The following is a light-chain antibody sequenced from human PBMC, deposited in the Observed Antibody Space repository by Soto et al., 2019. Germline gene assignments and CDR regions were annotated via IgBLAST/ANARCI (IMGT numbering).Light chain of an antibody. CDR1: PSVSSSY. Sequence: EIVLTQSPGTLSLSPGERATLSCRASPSVSSSYLAWYQQKPGQAPRLLIYGASSRATGIPDRFSGSGSVTDFTLTISRLEPEDFAVYDCQDYGSCPWTFGQGTNVEIK. CDR3: QDYGSCPWT. V-gene: IGKV3-20*01. J-gene: IGKJ1*01. CDR2: GAS.